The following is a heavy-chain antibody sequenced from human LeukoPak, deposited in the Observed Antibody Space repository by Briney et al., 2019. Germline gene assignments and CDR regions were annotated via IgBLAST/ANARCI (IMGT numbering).Heavy chain of an antibody. CDR2: VGGSGGST. Sequence: GGSLRLSCAASGFTFSSYAMTWVRQAPGKGLQWVSGVGGSGGSTYYADSVKGRFTISRDNSKNTLYLEMNSLRAEDTAVYYCAKGVQHYDILTAYYTPPTSDNWGQGTLVTVSS. CDR1: GFTFSSYA. D-gene: IGHD3-9*01. V-gene: IGHV3-23*01. CDR3: AKGVQHYDILTAYYTPPTSDN. J-gene: IGHJ4*02.